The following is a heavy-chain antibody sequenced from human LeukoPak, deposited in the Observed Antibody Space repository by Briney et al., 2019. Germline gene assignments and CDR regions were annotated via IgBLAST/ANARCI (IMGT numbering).Heavy chain of an antibody. D-gene: IGHD6-6*01. CDR2: MNPNSGNT. J-gene: IGHJ4*02. V-gene: IGHV1-8*01. CDR1: GYTFTSYD. CDR3: ARGDSSSSENFDY. Sequence: ASVKVSFTASGYTFTSYDINWVRQAPGQGLEWMGWMNPNSGNTGYAQKFQGRVTMTRNTSISTAYMELSSLRSEDTAVYYCARGDSSSSENFDYWGQGTLVTVSS.